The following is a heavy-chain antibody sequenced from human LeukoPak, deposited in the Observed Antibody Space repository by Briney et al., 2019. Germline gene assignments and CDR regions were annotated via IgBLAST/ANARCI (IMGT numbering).Heavy chain of an antibody. CDR2: IYYSGST. J-gene: IGHJ6*03. CDR3: ARVRGDYDILTGYYYYYMDV. D-gene: IGHD3-9*01. CDR1: GGSISSHY. V-gene: IGHV4-59*11. Sequence: SETLSLTCTVSGGSISSHYWSWIRQPPGKGLEWIGYIYYSGSTNYNPFLKSRVTISVDTSKNQFSLKLSSVTAADTAVYYCARVRGDYDILTGYYYYYMDVWGKGTTVTVSS.